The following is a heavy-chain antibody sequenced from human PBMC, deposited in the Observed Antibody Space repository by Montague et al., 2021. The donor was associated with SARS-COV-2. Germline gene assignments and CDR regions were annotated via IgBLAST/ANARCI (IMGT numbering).Heavy chain of an antibody. CDR3: ATQEDPSGWIPAPFDF. V-gene: IGHV4-39*01. CDR2: LDYKYCT. D-gene: IGHD6-19*01. Sequence: SETLSLTCAVSASSISTTSYYWAWIPQTPSKGPEWLGCLDYKYCTDPNTAPKNPVFISVDTSQNQLSLTLTSVTAADTAVYYCATQEDPSGWIPAPFDFWG. CDR1: ASSISTTSYY. J-gene: IGHJ4*01.